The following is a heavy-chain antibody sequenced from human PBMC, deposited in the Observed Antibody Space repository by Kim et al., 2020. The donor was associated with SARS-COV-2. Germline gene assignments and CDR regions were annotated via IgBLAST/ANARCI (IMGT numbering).Heavy chain of an antibody. D-gene: IGHD3-22*01. CDR3: ARGTMIVGYNWFDP. V-gene: IGHV1-2*02. CDR1: GYTFTGYY. Sequence: ASVKVSCKASGYTFTGYYMHWVRQAPGQGLEWMGWINPNSGGTNYAQKFQGRVTMTRDTSISTAYMELSRLRSDDTAVYYCARGTMIVGYNWFDPWGQGTLVTVSS. J-gene: IGHJ5*02. CDR2: INPNSGGT.